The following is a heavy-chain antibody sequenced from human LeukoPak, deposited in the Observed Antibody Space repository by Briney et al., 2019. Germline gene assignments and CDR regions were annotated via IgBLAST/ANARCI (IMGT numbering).Heavy chain of an antibody. J-gene: IGHJ4*02. D-gene: IGHD3-3*01. CDR3: AIVITIFGVVIENPFDY. CDR2: IIPIFGTA. V-gene: IGHV1-69*05. CDR1: GGTFSSYA. Sequence: SVKVSCKASGGTFSSYAISWVRQAPGQGLEWMGGIIPIFGTANYAQKFQGRVTITTDESTSTAYMELSSLRSEDTAVYYCAIVITIFGVVIENPFDYWGQGTLVTVSS.